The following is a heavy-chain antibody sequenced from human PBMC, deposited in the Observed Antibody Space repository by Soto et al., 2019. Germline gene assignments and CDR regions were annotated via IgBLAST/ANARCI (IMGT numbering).Heavy chain of an antibody. CDR3: ARETTFLLKRYCSGGSCYRRWFDP. CDR1: GGSISSYY. J-gene: IGHJ5*02. CDR2: IYYSGST. D-gene: IGHD2-15*01. Sequence: SETLSLTCTVSGGSISSYYWSWIRQPPGKGLEWIGYIYYSGSTNYNPSLKSRVTISVDTSKNQFSLKLSSVTAADTAVYYCARETTFLLKRYCSGGSCYRRWFDPWGQGTLVTVSS. V-gene: IGHV4-59*01.